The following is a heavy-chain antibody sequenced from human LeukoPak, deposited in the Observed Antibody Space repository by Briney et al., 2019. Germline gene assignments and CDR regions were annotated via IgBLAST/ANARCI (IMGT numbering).Heavy chain of an antibody. D-gene: IGHD3-22*01. CDR2: INPNSGGT. J-gene: IGHJ5*02. V-gene: IGHV1-2*06. CDR1: GYTFTGYY. CDR3: ARMRGGDPQYYYDSSGYGP. Sequence: ASVKVSCKASGYTFTGYYMRWVRQAPGQGLEWMGRINPNSGGTNYAQKFQGSVTMTRDTSISTAYMELSRLRSDDTAVYYCARMRGGDPQYYYDSSGYGPWGQGTLVTVSS.